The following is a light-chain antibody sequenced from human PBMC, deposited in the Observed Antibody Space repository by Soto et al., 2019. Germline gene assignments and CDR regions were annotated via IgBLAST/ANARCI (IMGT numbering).Light chain of an antibody. CDR3: QQYNKWRT. V-gene: IGKV3-15*01. J-gene: IGKJ1*01. Sequence: EIVMTQSLATLSVSPGERATLSCRASQSVRSNLAWYQQKPGQAPRLLIYGASTRATGIPARISGSGSGTEFTLTISSLQSEDFAVYYCQQYNKWRTFGQGTKVDIK. CDR1: QSVRSN. CDR2: GAS.